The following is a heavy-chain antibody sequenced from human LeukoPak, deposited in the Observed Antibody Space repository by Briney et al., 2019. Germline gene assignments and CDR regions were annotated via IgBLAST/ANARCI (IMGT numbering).Heavy chain of an antibody. Sequence: GGSLRLSCAASGFTFSSYGMHWVRQAPGKGLEWVAVIWYDGGNKYYADSVKGRFTISRDNSKNTLYLQMNSLRAEDTAVYYCARDRGTAMSADAFDIWGQGTMVTVSS. D-gene: IGHD5-18*01. J-gene: IGHJ3*02. CDR1: GFTFSSYG. CDR2: IWYDGGNK. CDR3: ARDRGTAMSADAFDI. V-gene: IGHV3-33*01.